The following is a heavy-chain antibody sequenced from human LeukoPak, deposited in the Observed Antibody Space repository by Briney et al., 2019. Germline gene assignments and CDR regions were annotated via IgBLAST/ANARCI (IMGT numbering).Heavy chain of an antibody. J-gene: IGHJ6*03. CDR3: ARRRRGGSYFRNRYYYYYMDV. Sequence: SETLSLTCAVYGGSFSGYYWSWIRHPPGKGLEWIGEINHSGSTNYNPSLKSRVTISVDTSKNQFSLKLSSVTAADTAVYYCARRRRGGSYFRNRYYYYYMDVWGKGTTVTVSS. V-gene: IGHV4-34*01. D-gene: IGHD1-26*01. CDR1: GGSFSGYY. CDR2: INHSGST.